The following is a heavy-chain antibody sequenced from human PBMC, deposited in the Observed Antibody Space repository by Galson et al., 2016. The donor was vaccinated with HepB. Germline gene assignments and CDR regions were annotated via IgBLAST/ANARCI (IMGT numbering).Heavy chain of an antibody. CDR1: GFSFTNAW. J-gene: IGHJ4*02. V-gene: IGHV3-15*01. CDR3: TSGPPPYVVYPLDY. Sequence: SLRLSCAASGFSFTNAWMFWVRQAPGKGLEWVGRIKSRTDGGTTEYGAPVKGRFTIARDDSKKTQYLQMNSLKVKDTAVYFCTSGPPPYVVYPLDYWGQGTLVTVSS. CDR2: IKSRTDGGTT. D-gene: IGHD4-17*01.